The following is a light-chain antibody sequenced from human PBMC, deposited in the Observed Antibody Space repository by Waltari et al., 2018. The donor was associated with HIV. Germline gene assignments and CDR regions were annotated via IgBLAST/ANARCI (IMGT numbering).Light chain of an antibody. CDR3: GTWDSSLSAVV. Sequence: TQPPSVSAAPGQKVTISCSGSSSNIGSNCISWYQHLPRTAPKLLIYEDDKRPSGIPDRFSGSKSGTSATLGITGLQTGDEADYYCGTWDSSLSAVVLGGGTKMTVL. CDR2: EDD. CDR1: SSNIGSNC. J-gene: IGLJ2*01. V-gene: IGLV1-51*02.